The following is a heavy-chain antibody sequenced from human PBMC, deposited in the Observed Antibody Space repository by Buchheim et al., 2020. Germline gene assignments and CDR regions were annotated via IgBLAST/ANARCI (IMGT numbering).Heavy chain of an antibody. CDR2: ISSSGIYT. CDR1: GFTFSDYY. CDR3: ARDPGYYDSGAYYYGLDV. J-gene: IGHJ6*02. V-gene: IGHV3-11*06. D-gene: IGHD3-10*01. Sequence: QVQVMESGGGLVKPGGSLRLSCAASGFTFSDYYMSWIRQAPGKGLEWVSYISSSGIYTNYADSVKGRFTISRDNAKNSLYLQMTRLRAEDTAVYYCARDPGYYDSGAYYYGLDVWGQGTT.